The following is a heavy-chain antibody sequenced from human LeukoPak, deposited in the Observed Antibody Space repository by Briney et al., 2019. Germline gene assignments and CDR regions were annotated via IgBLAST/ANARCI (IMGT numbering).Heavy chain of an antibody. J-gene: IGHJ6*02. D-gene: IGHD2-2*01. Sequence: PGRSLRLSCAASGFTFNSYAMSWVRQAPGKGLEWVSTISGSGGSTYYADSVKGRFTISRDNSKNTLYLQLNSLRAEDTAVYYCAKSTSPLYYYYGMDVWGQGTTVTVSS. CDR2: ISGSGGST. CDR1: GFTFNSYA. V-gene: IGHV3-23*01. CDR3: AKSTSPLYYYYGMDV.